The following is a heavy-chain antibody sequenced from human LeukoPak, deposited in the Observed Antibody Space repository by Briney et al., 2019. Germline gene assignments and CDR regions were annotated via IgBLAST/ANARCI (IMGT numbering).Heavy chain of an antibody. CDR2: ISSSGGST. D-gene: IGHD2-21*02. V-gene: IGHV3-64*01. Sequence: GGSLRLSCAASGFNFRSYAMHWVRQAPGKGLEYVSAISSSGGSTDYANSVQGRFTISRDNSKSTLYLQMGSLRVEDMAVYYCARGAGDWIYYGLDVWGQGTTVTVSS. J-gene: IGHJ6*01. CDR3: ARGAGDWIYYGLDV. CDR1: GFNFRSYA.